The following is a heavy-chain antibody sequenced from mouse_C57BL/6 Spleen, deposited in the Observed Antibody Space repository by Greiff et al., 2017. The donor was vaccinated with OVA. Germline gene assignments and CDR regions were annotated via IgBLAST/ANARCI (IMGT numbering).Heavy chain of an antibody. CDR3: AREEDGYPFAY. D-gene: IGHD2-3*01. CDR1: GYTFTSYW. J-gene: IGHJ3*01. Sequence: VQLQQPGAELVKPGASVKLSCKASGYTFTSYWMHWVKQRPGRGLEWIGMIHPNSGSTNYNEKFKSKATLTVDKSSSTAYMQLSSLTSEDSAVYYCAREEDGYPFAYWGQGTLVTVSA. V-gene: IGHV1-64*01. CDR2: IHPNSGST.